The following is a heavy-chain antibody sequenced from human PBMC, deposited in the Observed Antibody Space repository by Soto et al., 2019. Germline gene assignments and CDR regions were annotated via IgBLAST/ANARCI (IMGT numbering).Heavy chain of an antibody. CDR2: AHHSGRT. V-gene: IGHV4-4*02. Sequence: PSETLSLTCTVSGDSMSSSNWWNWVRQPPGKGLEWIGEAHHSGRTNYNPSLKSRVTISVDRSQNHFSLTLSSVTAADTAVYYCARSEATALDYWGQGTLVTVSS. J-gene: IGHJ4*02. CDR1: GDSMSSSNW. CDR3: ARSEATALDY.